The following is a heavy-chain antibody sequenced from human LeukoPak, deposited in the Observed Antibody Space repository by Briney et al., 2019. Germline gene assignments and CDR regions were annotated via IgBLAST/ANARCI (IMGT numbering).Heavy chain of an antibody. J-gene: IGHJ4*02. V-gene: IGHV1-69*05. CDR1: GGTFSSYA. CDR3: ASDSANYYDSSGYHHPWIS. D-gene: IGHD3-22*01. CDR2: IIPIFGTA. Sequence: SVKVSCKASGGTFSSYAISWVRQAPGQGLEWMGGIIPIFGTANYAQKFQGRVTITTDESTSTAYMELSSLRSEDTAAYYCASDSANYYDSSGYHHPWISWGQGTLVTVSS.